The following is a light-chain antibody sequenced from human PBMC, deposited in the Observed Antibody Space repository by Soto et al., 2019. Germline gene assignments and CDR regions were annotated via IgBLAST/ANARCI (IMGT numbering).Light chain of an antibody. CDR3: QQYDNLLPLT. Sequence: EIVMTQSPGTLSVSPGERVTLSCRAIQCVGNNLAWHLLKPGQASRLLIYCASTRATGFPARFSGSGSGTEFTLTISSLQSEDIATYYCQQYDNLLPLTFGGGTKVDIK. CDR1: QCVGNN. J-gene: IGKJ4*01. CDR2: CAS. V-gene: IGKV3-15*01.